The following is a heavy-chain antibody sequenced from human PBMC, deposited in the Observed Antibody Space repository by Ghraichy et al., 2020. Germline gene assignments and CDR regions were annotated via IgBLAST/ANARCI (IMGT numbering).Heavy chain of an antibody. CDR1: GGSSSTYF. Sequence: SETLSLTCAVYGGSSSTYFWSWIRQPPGQGLEWIGEITPSGSTNYNPSLKSRVTISKDTSKNQISLRLSSVTAADTAVYYCAGHPYDFDSWGQGTLVTVSP. CDR3: AGHPYDFDS. J-gene: IGHJ4*02. CDR2: ITPSGST. V-gene: IGHV4-34*01. D-gene: IGHD3-22*01.